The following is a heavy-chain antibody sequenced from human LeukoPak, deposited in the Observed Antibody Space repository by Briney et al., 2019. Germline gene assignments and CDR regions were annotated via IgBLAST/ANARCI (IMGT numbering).Heavy chain of an antibody. CDR2: IYSSGSA. J-gene: IGHJ4*02. D-gene: IGHD3-3*01. V-gene: IGHV4-39*01. Sequence: SETLSLTCAVSGGSINNNKWWNWVRQPPGKGLEWIGSIYSSGSAYYNPSLKSRVTISVDTSKNQFSLRLSSVTAADTAVYYCQSRYLEWLLEYWGQGTLVTVSS. CDR1: GGSINNNKW. CDR3: QSRYLEWLLEY.